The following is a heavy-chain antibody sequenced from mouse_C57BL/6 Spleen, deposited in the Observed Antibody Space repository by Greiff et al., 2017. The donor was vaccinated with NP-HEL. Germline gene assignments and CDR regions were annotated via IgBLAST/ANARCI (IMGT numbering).Heavy chain of an antibody. J-gene: IGHJ3*01. Sequence: QVQLQQSGAELVRPGTSVKVSCKASGYAFTNYLIEWVKQRPGQGLEWIGVINPGSGGTNYNEKFKGKATLTAAKSSSTAYMPLSSLPSEDCAVYVGAEGYGFAYWGKGSMVTVSA. CDR3: AEGYGFAY. CDR2: INPGSGGT. CDR1: GYAFTNYL. D-gene: IGHD2-2*01. V-gene: IGHV1-54*01.